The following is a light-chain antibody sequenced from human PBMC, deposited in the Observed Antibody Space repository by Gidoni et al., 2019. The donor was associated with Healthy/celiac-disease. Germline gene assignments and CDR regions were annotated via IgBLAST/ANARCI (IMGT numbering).Light chain of an antibody. CDR3: MQALQTPST. CDR1: QSLLHSNGYNY. V-gene: IGKV2-28*01. J-gene: IGKJ4*01. CDR2: LGS. Sequence: DIVMTHSPLSLPVTPGEPASISCRSSQSLLHSNGYNYLDWYLQKPGQSPQLLIYLGSNRASGVPDRFSGSGSGTDFTLKISRVEAEDVGVYYCMQALQTPSTFGGGTKVEIK.